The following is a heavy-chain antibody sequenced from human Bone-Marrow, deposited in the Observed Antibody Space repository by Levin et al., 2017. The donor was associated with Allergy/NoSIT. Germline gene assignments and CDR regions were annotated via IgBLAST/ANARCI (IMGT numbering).Heavy chain of an antibody. CDR2: LPLPPSFVPP. CDR1: GGKGRKGG. D-gene: IGHD3-10*01. CDR3: TTEYRGVLGRDAFDI. Sequence: SLRLSCTGEGGKGRKGGRRGGGKERGKGLEWFFLLPLPPSFVPPSSSSPVKGRFTISRDDSKNTLYLQMNSLKTEDTAVYYCTTEYRGVLGRDAFDIWGQGTMVTVSS. V-gene: IGHV3-15*01. J-gene: IGHJ3*02.